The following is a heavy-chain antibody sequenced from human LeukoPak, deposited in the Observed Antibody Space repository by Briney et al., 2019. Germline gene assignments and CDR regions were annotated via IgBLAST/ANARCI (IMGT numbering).Heavy chain of an antibody. CDR1: GGSISSTDYY. J-gene: IGHJ5*02. CDR2: IYYSGST. Sequence: PSETLSLTCTVSGGSISSTDYYGGWIRQPPGKGLEWIGSIYYSGSTYYNPSLKSRVTISVDTSKNQFSLKLSSVTAADTAVYYCARQGCSSASCSPAGFTWFDPWGQGTLVTVSS. V-gene: IGHV4-39*01. CDR3: ARQGCSSASCSPAGFTWFDP. D-gene: IGHD2-2*01.